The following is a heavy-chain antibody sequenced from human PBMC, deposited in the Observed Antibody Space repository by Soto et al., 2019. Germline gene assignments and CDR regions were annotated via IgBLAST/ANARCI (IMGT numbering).Heavy chain of an antibody. V-gene: IGHV3-23*01. J-gene: IGHJ4*02. D-gene: IGHD2-15*01. CDR3: AKDRGGGGHCSGGTCYSDY. CDR1: GFTFSSYA. CDR2: ISGSGGSA. Sequence: EVQLLESGGGLVQPGGSLRLSCAASGFTFSSYAMSWVRQAPGKGLEWVSAISGSGGSAYDADSVKGRFTISRDNSKNTLYLQMNSLRAEDTAVYYCAKDRGGGGHCSGGTCYSDYWGQGTLVTVSS.